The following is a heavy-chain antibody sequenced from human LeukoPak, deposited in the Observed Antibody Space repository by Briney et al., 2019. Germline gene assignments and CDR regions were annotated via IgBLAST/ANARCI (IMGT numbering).Heavy chain of an antibody. CDR3: ARDGLYCSGGSCYSDY. V-gene: IGHV4-34*01. Sequence: SETLSLTCAVYGGSFSGYYWSWIRQPPGKGLEWIGEINHSGSTNYNPSLKSRVTISVDTSKNQFSLKLSSVTAADTAVYYCARDGLYCSGGSCYSDYWGQGTLVTVSS. CDR2: INHSGST. CDR1: GGSFSGYY. J-gene: IGHJ4*02. D-gene: IGHD2-15*01.